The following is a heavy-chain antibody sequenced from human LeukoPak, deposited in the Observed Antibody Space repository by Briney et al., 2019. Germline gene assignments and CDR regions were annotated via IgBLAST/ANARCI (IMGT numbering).Heavy chain of an antibody. Sequence: PGRSLRLSCAASGFTFNNYGMHWVRQAPGKGLECVAVIWYDGSNKYYADSVKGRFTISRDNPKNTLYLQMNSLRAEDTAVYYCATHCSSTSCYMYWGQGTLVTVSS. CDR2: IWYDGSNK. CDR3: ATHCSSTSCYMY. CDR1: GFTFNNYG. D-gene: IGHD2-2*02. J-gene: IGHJ4*02. V-gene: IGHV3-33*01.